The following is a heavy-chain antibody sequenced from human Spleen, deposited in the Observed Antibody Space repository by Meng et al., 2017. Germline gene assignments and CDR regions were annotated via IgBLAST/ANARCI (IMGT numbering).Heavy chain of an antibody. CDR3: ARESLGQRFDY. CDR1: GYTLTTYG. CDR2: ISGFNGDT. D-gene: IGHD3-10*01. Sequence: QFDLVQSGPEVKKPGASVRVSCKVSGYTLTTYGISWVRQAPGPGLEWMGWISGFNGDTNYAQKFQGRVTMTTDTSTSTAYMELRSLTSGDTAVYYCARESLGQRFDYWGQGTLVTVSS. J-gene: IGHJ4*02. V-gene: IGHV1-18*01.